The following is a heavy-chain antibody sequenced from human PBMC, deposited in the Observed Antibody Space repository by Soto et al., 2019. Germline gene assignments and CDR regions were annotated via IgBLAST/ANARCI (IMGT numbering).Heavy chain of an antibody. Sequence: GGSLRLSCRASGFIFSDYIMNWVRQAPGKGLEWVSGISGSGGDTFYADSVRGRFTISRDNSKSTVYLQMNSLRADDTAVYYCATAVVVGAWFEPWGQGTLVTVSS. V-gene: IGHV3-23*01. D-gene: IGHD2-15*01. CDR3: ATAVVVGAWFEP. CDR2: ISGSGGDT. CDR1: GFIFSDYI. J-gene: IGHJ5*02.